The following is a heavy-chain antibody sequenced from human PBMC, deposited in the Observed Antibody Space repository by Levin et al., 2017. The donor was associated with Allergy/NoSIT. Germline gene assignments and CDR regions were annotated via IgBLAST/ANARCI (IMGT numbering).Heavy chain of an antibody. V-gene: IGHV3-30-3*01. J-gene: IGHJ3*02. Sequence: AGGSLRLSCAASGLTFTNYAMHWVRQAPGKGLEWVAVVSYAGSNKYYADSVKGRFTISRDNSKNTLYLQMNSLRTEDTAVYYCAREGTGSAFDIWGQGTMVTVSS. CDR1: GLTFTNYA. CDR2: VSYAGSNK. CDR3: AREGTGSAFDI. D-gene: IGHD3/OR15-3a*01.